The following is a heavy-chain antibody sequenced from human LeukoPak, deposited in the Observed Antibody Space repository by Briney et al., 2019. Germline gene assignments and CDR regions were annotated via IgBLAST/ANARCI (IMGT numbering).Heavy chain of an antibody. Sequence: KASETLSLTCAVYGGSFSGYYLSWIRQPPGKGLEWIGEINHSGSTNYNPSLKSRVTISVDTSKNQFSLKLSSVTAADTAVYYCARGRFDYWGQGTLVTVSS. V-gene: IGHV4-34*01. CDR1: GGSFSGYY. J-gene: IGHJ4*02. CDR2: INHSGST. CDR3: ARGRFDY.